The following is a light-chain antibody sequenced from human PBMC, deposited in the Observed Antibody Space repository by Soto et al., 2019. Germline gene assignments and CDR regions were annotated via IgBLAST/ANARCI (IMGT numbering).Light chain of an antibody. J-gene: IGKJ3*01. CDR1: QSSDNY. Sequence: DIQMTQSLSSLSASVGDRVTITCRTSQSSDNYLNWYQQKPGKAPKLLMFAASTLQSGVPSRFSGSGSETDFTRKISSLQPEDLANYYCQQSYTTLSTCGPGTKVDLK. V-gene: IGKV1-39*01. CDR3: QQSYTTLST. CDR2: AAS.